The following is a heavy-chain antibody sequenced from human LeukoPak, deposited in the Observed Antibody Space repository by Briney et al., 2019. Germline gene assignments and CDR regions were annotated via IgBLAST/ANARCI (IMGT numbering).Heavy chain of an antibody. D-gene: IGHD6-13*01. CDR2: IYHSGSI. CDR3: ARRPGGGSSWYNY. Sequence: SETLSLTCAVSGYSISSGYYWGWIRQPPGKGLEWIGSIYHSGSIYYNPSLKSRVTISVDTSKNQFSLKLSSVTAADTAVYYCARRPGGGSSWYNYWGQGTLVTVSS. V-gene: IGHV4-38-2*01. J-gene: IGHJ4*02. CDR1: GYSISSGYY.